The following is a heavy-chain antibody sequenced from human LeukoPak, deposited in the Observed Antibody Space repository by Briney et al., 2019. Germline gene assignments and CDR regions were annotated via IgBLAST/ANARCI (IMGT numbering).Heavy chain of an antibody. CDR2: IYYSGST. V-gene: IGHV4-31*03. D-gene: IGHD3-16*01. J-gene: IGHJ5*02. CDR1: GGSISSGGYY. CDR3: AREGGPIGNWFDP. Sequence: SQTLSLTCTVSGGSISSGGYYWSWIRQHPGKGLEWIGYIYYSGSTYYNPSLKSRVTISVDTSKNQFSLKLSSVTAADTAVYYCAREGGPIGNWFDPWGQGTLVTVSS.